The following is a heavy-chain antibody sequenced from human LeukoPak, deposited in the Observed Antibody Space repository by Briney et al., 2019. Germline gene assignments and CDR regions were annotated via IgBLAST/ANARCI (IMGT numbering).Heavy chain of an antibody. CDR3: VRDLDWGAFDV. Sequence: GGSLRLSCAASGLTFSTYTMNWVRQAPGKGLEWVSSISTSSIYIYYADSLKGRFTISRDNAKNSLYLQMSSLRAEDTALYYCVRDLDWGAFDVWGQGTMVTVSS. J-gene: IGHJ3*01. CDR2: ISTSSIYI. D-gene: IGHD3/OR15-3a*01. CDR1: GLTFSTYT. V-gene: IGHV3-21*04.